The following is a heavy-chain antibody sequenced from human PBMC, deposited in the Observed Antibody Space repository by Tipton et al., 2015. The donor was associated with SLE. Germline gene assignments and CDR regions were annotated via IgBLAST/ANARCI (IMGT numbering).Heavy chain of an antibody. V-gene: IGHV4-39*07. CDR2: IYYSGST. Sequence: TLSLTCTVSGGSISSSNYYWGWIRQPPGKGLEWIGSIYYSGSTYYNPSLKSRVSISVDTSKNKFFLNLHSVTAADTAVYYCARGGASVLIRNCYFDYWGQGSLVTVSS. CDR3: ARGGASVLIRNCYFDY. J-gene: IGHJ4*03. CDR1: GGSISSSNYY. D-gene: IGHD2-8*01.